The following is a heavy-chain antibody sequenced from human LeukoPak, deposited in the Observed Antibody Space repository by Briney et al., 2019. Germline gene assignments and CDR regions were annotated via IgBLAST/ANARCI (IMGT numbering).Heavy chain of an antibody. D-gene: IGHD3-10*01. CDR1: GGSFSGYY. V-gene: IGHV4-34*01. J-gene: IGHJ6*02. CDR2: INHSGST. CDR3: ARDSGTYYYYYGVDV. Sequence: SETLSLTCAVYGGSFSGYYWSWIRQPPGKGLEWIGEINHSGSTNYNPSLKSRVTISVDTSKNQFSLKLSSVTAADTAVYYCARDSGTYYYYYGVDVWGQGTTVTVSS.